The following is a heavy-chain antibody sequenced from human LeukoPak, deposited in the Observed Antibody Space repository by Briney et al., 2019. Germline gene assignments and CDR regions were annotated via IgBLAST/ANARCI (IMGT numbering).Heavy chain of an antibody. CDR3: AKVSDYAWWSYRYPFDN. D-gene: IGHD3-16*02. J-gene: IGHJ5*02. Sequence: GGSLRLSCAASGFTLSNYGMSWVRQAPGKGLEWVSGISGTGSTYYADSVKARFTLSRDHYKHTLFLQMNSLSAEDTAVYYCAKVSDYAWWSYRYPFDNWGQGTLVMVSS. CDR1: GFTLSNYG. V-gene: IGHV3-23*01. CDR2: ISGTGST.